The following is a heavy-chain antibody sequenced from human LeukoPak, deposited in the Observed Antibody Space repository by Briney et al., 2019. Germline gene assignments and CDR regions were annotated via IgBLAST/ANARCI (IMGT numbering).Heavy chain of an antibody. CDR1: GGTFSSYA. V-gene: IGHV1-8*02. D-gene: IGHD6-6*01. Sequence: ASVKVSCKASGGTFSSYAISWVRQATGQGLEWMGWMNPNSGNTGYAQKFQGRVTMTRNTSISTAYMELSSLRSEDTAVYYCARGLYSSSSPLDYWGQGTLVTVSS. J-gene: IGHJ4*02. CDR2: MNPNSGNT. CDR3: ARGLYSSSSPLDY.